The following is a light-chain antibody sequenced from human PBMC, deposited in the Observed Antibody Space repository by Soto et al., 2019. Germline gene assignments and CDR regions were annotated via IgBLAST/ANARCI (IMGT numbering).Light chain of an antibody. Sequence: QSVLTQPPSASGTPGQRVTISCSGSSSNVGSNTVNWYQQLRGTAPKLLIYSNNQRPSGVPDQLSDSKSGTSASLAISGLQSEDEADYYCAAWNDRLNGFYDCGTGTKATVL. CDR3: AAWNDRLNGFYD. V-gene: IGLV1-44*01. J-gene: IGLJ1*01. CDR1: SSNVGSNT. CDR2: SNN.